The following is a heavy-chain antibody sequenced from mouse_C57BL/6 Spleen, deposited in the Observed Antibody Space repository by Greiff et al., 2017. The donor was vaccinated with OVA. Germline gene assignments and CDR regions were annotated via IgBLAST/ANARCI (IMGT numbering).Heavy chain of an antibody. CDR2: ISSGGDYI. D-gene: IGHD2-5*01. J-gene: IGHJ1*03. V-gene: IGHV5-9-1*02. Sequence: DVMLVESGEGLVKPGGSLKLSCAASGFTFSSYAMSWVRQTPEKRLEWVAYISSGGDYIYYADTVKGRFTMSRDNARNTLYLQMSSLKSEDTAMYYCTRAPSYYSNYWYFDVWGTGTTVTVSS. CDR3: TRAPSYYSNYWYFDV. CDR1: GFTFSSYA.